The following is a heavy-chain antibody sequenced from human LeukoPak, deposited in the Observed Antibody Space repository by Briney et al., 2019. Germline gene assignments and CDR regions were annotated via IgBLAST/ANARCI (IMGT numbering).Heavy chain of an antibody. CDR2: ISAYNGNT. V-gene: IGHV1-18*01. D-gene: IGHD3-22*01. CDR3: ARDGGTYTMIVVVTPDVFDY. CDR1: GYTFTSYG. J-gene: IGHJ4*02. Sequence: GASVKVSCKASGYTFTSYGISWVRQAPGQGLEWMGWISAYNGNTNYAQKLQGRVTMTTDTSTSTAYMELRSLRSDDTAVYYCARDGGTYTMIVVVTPDVFDYWGQGTLVTVSS.